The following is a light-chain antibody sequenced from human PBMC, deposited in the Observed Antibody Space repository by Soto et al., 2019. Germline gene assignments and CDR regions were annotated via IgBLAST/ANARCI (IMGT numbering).Light chain of an antibody. J-gene: IGKJ4*01. CDR3: QQSYILPRT. CDR1: QSISTN. CDR2: GAS. V-gene: IGKV1-39*01. Sequence: DIQMTQSPSSLPASVGDRVTITCRASQSISTNLNWYQQKPGKAPKVLIYGASSLRSGVPSRFSGSGFGTDFTLTINSLQPEDFATYFCQQSYILPRTFGGGTRVEI.